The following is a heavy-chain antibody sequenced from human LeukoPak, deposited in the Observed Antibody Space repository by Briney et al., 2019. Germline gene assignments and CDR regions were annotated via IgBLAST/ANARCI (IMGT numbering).Heavy chain of an antibody. CDR2: INPSGGST. J-gene: IGHJ5*02. V-gene: IGHV1-46*01. Sequence: ASVKVSCKASVYTFTSYYMHWVRQAPGQGLEWMGIINPSGGSTSYAQKFQGRVTMTRDTSTSTVYMELSSLRSEDTAVYYCARDIVVVPAAEAREHNWFDPWGQGTLVTVSS. CDR1: VYTFTSYY. D-gene: IGHD2-2*01. CDR3: ARDIVVVPAAEAREHNWFDP.